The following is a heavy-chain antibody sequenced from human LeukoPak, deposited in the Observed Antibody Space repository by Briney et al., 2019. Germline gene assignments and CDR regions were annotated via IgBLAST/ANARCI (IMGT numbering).Heavy chain of an antibody. V-gene: IGHV3-7*01. CDR2: IKEDGSAK. CDR3: ASGYLDDFWSGHF. CDR1: GLTFSTHW. Sequence: GGSLRLSCVASGLTFSTHWMSWVRQVPGKGLEWVANIKEDGSAKYYVDSVKGRFTTSRDNAKKSLYLQMNSLRAEDSAVYYCASGYLDDFWSGHFWGQGTQVTVSS. D-gene: IGHD3-3*01. J-gene: IGHJ4*02.